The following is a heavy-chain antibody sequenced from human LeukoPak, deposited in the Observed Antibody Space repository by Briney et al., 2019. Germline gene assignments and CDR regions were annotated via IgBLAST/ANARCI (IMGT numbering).Heavy chain of an antibody. V-gene: IGHV3-30*04. D-gene: IGHD6-13*01. J-gene: IGHJ6*04. Sequence: GGSLRLSCAASGFTFSSYAMHWVRQAPGKGLEWVAVISYDGSNKYYADSVKGRFTISRDNSKNTLYLQMNSLRAEDTAVYYCARAIAAAGASVYYYYGMDVWCKGTTVTVSS. CDR1: GFTFSSYA. CDR3: ARAIAAAGASVYYYYGMDV. CDR2: ISYDGSNK.